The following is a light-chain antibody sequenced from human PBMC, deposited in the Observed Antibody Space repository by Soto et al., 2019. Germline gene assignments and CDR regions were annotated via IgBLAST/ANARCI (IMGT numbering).Light chain of an antibody. CDR2: HTS. CDR1: QTVNSR. J-gene: IGKJ1*01. Sequence: EIVLTQSPATLSSPPGERATLSCRASQTVNSRLAWYQHKPGQAPRLLIYHTSNRATGIPARFSGSGSGTDFTLTISSLEPEDFAVYYCHQRQSWPRTFGQGTKVEIK. V-gene: IGKV3-11*01. CDR3: HQRQSWPRT.